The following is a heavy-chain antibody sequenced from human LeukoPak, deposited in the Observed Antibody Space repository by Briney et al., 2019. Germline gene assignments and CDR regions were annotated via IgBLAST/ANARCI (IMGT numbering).Heavy chain of an antibody. V-gene: IGHV3-7*01. D-gene: IGHD6-6*01. CDR1: GFTFTNYW. J-gene: IGHJ5*02. CDR3: ASSSYSCSSS. Sequence: PGGSLRLSCAASGFTFTNYWMIWVRQAPGKGLEWVANINEDGSEKYYVGSVEGRSTISRDNAKNSVFLQMNSLRADDTAMYYCASSSYSCSSSWGQGTLVTVSS. CDR2: INEDGSEK.